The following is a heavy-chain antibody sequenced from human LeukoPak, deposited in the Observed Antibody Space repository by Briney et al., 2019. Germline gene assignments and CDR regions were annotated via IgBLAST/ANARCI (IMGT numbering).Heavy chain of an antibody. V-gene: IGHV3-33*08. CDR1: GFSFSSYG. CDR2: IGYDGSNK. CDR3: ARERYDAFDI. J-gene: IGHJ3*02. D-gene: IGHD4-17*01. Sequence: GGSLRLSCAASGFSFSSYGMHWVRQAPGKGLEWVAVIGYDGSNKYYADSVKGRFTISRDNAKNSLYLQMNSLRAEDTAVYYCARERYDAFDIWGQGTMVTVSS.